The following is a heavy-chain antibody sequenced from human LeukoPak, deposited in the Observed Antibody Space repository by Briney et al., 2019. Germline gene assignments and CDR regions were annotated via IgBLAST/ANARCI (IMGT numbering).Heavy chain of an antibody. D-gene: IGHD4-17*01. CDR3: ARDRYGDYFDY. CDR1: GFTVSTNY. Sequence: PGGSLRLSCAASGFTVSTNYMSWVRQAPGKGLEWVSVIYSGGSTDYADSVKGRFTISRDNSKNTLYLQMNSLRAEDTAVYYCARDRYGDYFDYWGRGTRVTVSS. V-gene: IGHV3-66*01. CDR2: IYSGGST. J-gene: IGHJ4*02.